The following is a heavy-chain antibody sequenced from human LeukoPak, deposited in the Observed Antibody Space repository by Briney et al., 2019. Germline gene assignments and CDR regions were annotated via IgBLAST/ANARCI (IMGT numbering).Heavy chain of an antibody. CDR3: AKSNVDDFWSGYDY. J-gene: IGHJ4*02. D-gene: IGHD3-3*01. CDR1: GFTLSSYA. V-gene: IGHV3-23*01. Sequence: PGGSLRLSCAASGFTLSSYAMTWVRQAPGKGLEWVSIIGGSGDSPYYADSVKGRFTISRDNSKNTLFLQMNSLRAEDTALYYCAKSNVDDFWSGYDYWGQGTLVTVSS. CDR2: IGGSGDSP.